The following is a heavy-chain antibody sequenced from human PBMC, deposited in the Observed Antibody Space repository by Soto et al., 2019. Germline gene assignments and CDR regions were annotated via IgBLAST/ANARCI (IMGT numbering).Heavy chain of an antibody. CDR1: GCSISSSSYY. CDR2: IYYSGST. D-gene: IGHD3-3*01. J-gene: IGHJ6*02. Sequence: SETLSLSCTVSGCSISSSSYYWGWIRQPPGKGLEWIGSIYYSGSTYYNPSLKSRVTISVDTSKNQFSLKLSSVTAADTAVYYCARLRYDFWSGYYTPFYYYGMDVWGQGTTVTVYS. V-gene: IGHV4-39*01. CDR3: ARLRYDFWSGYYTPFYYYGMDV.